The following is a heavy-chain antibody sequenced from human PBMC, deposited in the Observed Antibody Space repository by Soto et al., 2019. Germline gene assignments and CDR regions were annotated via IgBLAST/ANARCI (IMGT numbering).Heavy chain of an antibody. J-gene: IGHJ6*02. CDR2: IIPILGIA. Sequence: QVQLVQSGAEVKKPGSSVKVSCKASGGTFSSYTISWVRQAPGQGLEWMGRIIPILGIANYAQKFQGRVTITADKSTSTPYMELSSLRSEDTAVYYCAREAFGQNYYYYGMDVWGQGTTVTVSS. V-gene: IGHV1-69*08. CDR3: AREAFGQNYYYYGMDV. CDR1: GGTFSSYT. D-gene: IGHD3-16*01.